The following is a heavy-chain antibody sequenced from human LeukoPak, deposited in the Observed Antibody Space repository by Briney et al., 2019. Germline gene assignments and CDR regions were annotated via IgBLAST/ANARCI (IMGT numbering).Heavy chain of an antibody. J-gene: IGHJ5*02. V-gene: IGHV3-33*01. CDR2: IWYDGSNK. D-gene: IGHD2-2*02. CDR1: GFTFSSYG. CDR3: ARESPYCSSTSCYKGFDP. Sequence: GRSLRLSCAASGFTFSSYGMHWVRQAPGKGLGWVAVIWYDGSNKYYADSVKGRFTISRDNSKNTLYLQMNSLRAEDTAVYYCARESPYCSSTSCYKGFDPWGQGTLVTVSS.